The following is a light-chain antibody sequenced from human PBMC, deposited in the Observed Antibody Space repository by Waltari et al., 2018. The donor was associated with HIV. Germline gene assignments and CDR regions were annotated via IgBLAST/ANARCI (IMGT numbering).Light chain of an antibody. Sequence: DIQVMQSPSSVSVSVGDNVSISCQASHSIGDKLAWYQMKPGGAPKLLVYSGSKLQSGVPSRFAASFSGPHFSLTITGLQREDFATYFCQQASSFPHTFGGGT. J-gene: IGKJ4*01. CDR1: HSIGDK. CDR2: SGS. CDR3: QQASSFPHT. V-gene: IGKV1D-12*01.